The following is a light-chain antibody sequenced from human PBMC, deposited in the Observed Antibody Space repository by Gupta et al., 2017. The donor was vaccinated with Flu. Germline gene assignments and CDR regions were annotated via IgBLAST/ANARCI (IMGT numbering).Light chain of an antibody. CDR2: GAS. Sequence: EIVMPQSPATLSVSPGERATLSCRASQSVRSNLAWYQQKRGQAPRLLIYGASTKATGIPARLSGSGCGTEFTLTISSLQSEDFAVYYCQQYNNCPPWTFGQGTKVEIK. CDR1: QSVRSN. V-gene: IGKV3-15*01. J-gene: IGKJ1*01. CDR3: QQYNNCPPWT.